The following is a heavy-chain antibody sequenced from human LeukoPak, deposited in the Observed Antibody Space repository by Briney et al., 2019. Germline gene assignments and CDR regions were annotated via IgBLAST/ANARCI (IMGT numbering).Heavy chain of an antibody. J-gene: IGHJ5*02. CDR3: AKPYSSGPNNWFDP. D-gene: IGHD6-19*01. CDR1: GFTFSSYG. Sequence: PGGSLRLSCAASGFTFSSYGMHWVRQAPGKGLEWVAFIRYDGSNKYYADSVKGRFTISRDNSKNTLYLQMNSLRAEDTAVYYCAKPYSSGPNNWFDPWGQGTLVTVSS. CDR2: IRYDGSNK. V-gene: IGHV3-30*02.